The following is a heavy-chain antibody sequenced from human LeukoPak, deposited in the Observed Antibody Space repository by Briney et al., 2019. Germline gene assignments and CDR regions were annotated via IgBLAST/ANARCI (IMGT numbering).Heavy chain of an antibody. CDR2: ISWNSDNI. CDR3: AEGRTWFGDYYFDY. V-gene: IGHV3-9*01. Sequence: PGRSLRLSCAVSGFTFDDYAMHWVRQVPGKGLEWVSCISWNSDNIGYADSVKGRFTISRDNAKNSLYLQMNSLRAEDTAVYYCAEGRTWFGDYYFDYWGQGTLVTVSS. D-gene: IGHD3-10*01. CDR1: GFTFDDYA. J-gene: IGHJ4*02.